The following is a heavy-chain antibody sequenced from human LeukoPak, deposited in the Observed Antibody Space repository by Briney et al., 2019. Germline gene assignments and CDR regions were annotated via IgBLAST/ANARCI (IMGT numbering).Heavy chain of an antibody. CDR2: ISGSGGST. J-gene: IGHJ4*02. CDR3: AKVPTKYDSSGYYPGPFDY. CDR1: GFTFSSYA. D-gene: IGHD3-22*01. Sequence: GGSLRLSCAASGFTFSSYAMSWVRQAPGKGLEWVSAISGSGGSTYYVDSVKGRFTISRDNSKNTLYLQMNSLRAEDTAVYYCAKVPTKYDSSGYYPGPFDYWGQGTLVTVSS. V-gene: IGHV3-23*01.